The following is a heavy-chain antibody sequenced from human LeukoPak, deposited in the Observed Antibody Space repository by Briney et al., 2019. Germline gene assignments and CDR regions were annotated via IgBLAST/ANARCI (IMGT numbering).Heavy chain of an antibody. Sequence: ASVEVACKASGYTFTSFGTSWVRQPPGHGREWMGWISAYNGNTNYAQKLQGRVTMTTDTSTSTAYMELRSLRSDDTAVYYCARDIVVVVAARFDYWGQGTLVTVSS. CDR2: ISAYNGNT. CDR1: GYTFTSFG. D-gene: IGHD2-15*01. V-gene: IGHV1-18*04. J-gene: IGHJ4*02. CDR3: ARDIVVVVAARFDY.